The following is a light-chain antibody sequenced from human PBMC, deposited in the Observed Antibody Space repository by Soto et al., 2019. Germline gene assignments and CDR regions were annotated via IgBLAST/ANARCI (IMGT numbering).Light chain of an antibody. CDR1: QSLLHSNGYNC. CDR2: LGS. V-gene: IGKV2-28*01. CDR3: MQALQTPLT. Sequence: DIVMTQSPLSLPVTPGEPASISCRSSQSLLHSNGYNCVDWYLQKPGQSPQLLIHLGSNRASGVPVRFSGSGSGTEFTLKINRVEAEDVGLYFCMQALQTPLTFGGGTKVEIK. J-gene: IGKJ4*01.